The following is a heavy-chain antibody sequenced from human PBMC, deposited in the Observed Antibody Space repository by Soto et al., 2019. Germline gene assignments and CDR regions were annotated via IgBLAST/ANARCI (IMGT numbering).Heavy chain of an antibody. CDR3: VAAPDATCFMRY. V-gene: IGHV3-21*01. CDR2: ISSGDSSI. CDR1: GLTFSSYS. J-gene: IGHJ4*02. D-gene: IGHD6-19*01. Sequence: EVQLVESGGGLVKPGGSLRLSCAASGLTFSSYSMNWVRQAPGKGLEWVSSISSGDSSIYDADSVRGRFTISRDNAENSLYLQMNSLRAEDTAVYYWVAAPDATCFMRYWGQGDLVTVSS.